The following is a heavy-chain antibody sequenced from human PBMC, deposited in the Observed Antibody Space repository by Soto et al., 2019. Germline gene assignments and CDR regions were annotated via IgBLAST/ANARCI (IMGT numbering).Heavy chain of an antibody. CDR2: ISSSSSYI. CDR1: GFTFCSYG. CDR3: ARDRAISGAYYYYGMDV. J-gene: IGHJ6*02. Sequence: PGGSLRLSCAASGFTFCSYGMNWVRQAPGKGLEWVSSISSSSSYIYYADSVKGRFTISRDNAKNSLYLQMNSLRAEDTAVYYCARDRAISGAYYYYGMDVWGQGTTVTVSS. V-gene: IGHV3-21*01. D-gene: IGHD3-3*01.